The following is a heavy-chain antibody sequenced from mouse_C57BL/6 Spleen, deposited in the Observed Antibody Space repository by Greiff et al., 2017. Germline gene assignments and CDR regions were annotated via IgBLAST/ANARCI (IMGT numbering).Heavy chain of an antibody. CDR3: ARDYGPYYAMDY. CDR2: INPSSGYT. Sequence: VQLQQSGAELARPGASVKMSCKASGYTFTSYTMHWVKQRPGQGLEWIGYINPSSGYTKYNQKFKDKATLTADKSSSTAYMQLSSLTSEDSAVYYCARDYGPYYAMDYWGQGTSVTVSS. J-gene: IGHJ4*01. D-gene: IGHD1-1*01. CDR1: GYTFTSYT. V-gene: IGHV1-4*01.